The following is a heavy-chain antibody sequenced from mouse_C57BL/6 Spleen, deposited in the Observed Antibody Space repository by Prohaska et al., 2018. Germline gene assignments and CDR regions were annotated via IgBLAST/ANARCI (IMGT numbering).Heavy chain of an antibody. D-gene: IGHD4-1*01. CDR3: ASPNWDWYFDV. Sequence: EVKLLQSGGGLVQPGGSLKLSCAASGIDFSRYWMSWVRRAPGKGLEWNEEINPDISTIYYAPSLKDKFIISRDNAKNTLYLQMSKVRSEDTALYYCASPNWDWYFDVWGTGTTVTVSS. V-gene: IGHV4-1*01. CDR1: GIDFSRYW. J-gene: IGHJ1*03. CDR2: INPDISTI.